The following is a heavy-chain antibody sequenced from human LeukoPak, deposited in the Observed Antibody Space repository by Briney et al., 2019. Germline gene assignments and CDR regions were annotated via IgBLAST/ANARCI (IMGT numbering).Heavy chain of an antibody. J-gene: IGHJ4*02. D-gene: IGHD3-3*01. CDR2: ISGSGGST. Sequence: GGSLRLSCAASGFTFSSYAMSWVRQAPGKGLKWVSAISGSGGSTYYADSVKGRFTISRDNSKNTLYLQMNSLRAEDTAVYYCAKGTTYYDFWSGSTLRYFDYWGQGTLVTVSS. CDR1: GFTFSSYA. V-gene: IGHV3-23*01. CDR3: AKGTTYYDFWSGSTLRYFDY.